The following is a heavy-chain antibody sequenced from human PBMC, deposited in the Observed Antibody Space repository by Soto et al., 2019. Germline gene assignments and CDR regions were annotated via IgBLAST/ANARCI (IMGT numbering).Heavy chain of an antibody. CDR2: ISWNSGSI. J-gene: IGHJ5*02. CDR3: AKGHPWFDP. Sequence: SLRLSCAASGFTFDDYAMHWVRQAPGKGLEWVSGISWNSGSIGYADSVKGRFTISRDNAKNSLYLQMNSLRAEDTALYYCAKGHPWFDPWGQGTLVTVSS. CDR1: GFTFDDYA. V-gene: IGHV3-9*01.